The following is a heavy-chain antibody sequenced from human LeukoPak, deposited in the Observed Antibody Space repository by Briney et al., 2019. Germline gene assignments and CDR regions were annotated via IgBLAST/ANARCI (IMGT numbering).Heavy chain of an antibody. CDR3: ARQGYSSSREAFDI. CDR2: IYPGDSDA. CDR1: GYIFNTAW. J-gene: IGHJ3*02. Sequence: GESLKISCKASGYIFNTAWIGWVRQMPGKGLEWMGMIYPGDSDAKYSPSFQGQVTISADKSISTAYLQWSSLKASDTAMYYCARQGYSSSREAFDIWGQGTMVTVSS. D-gene: IGHD6-13*01. V-gene: IGHV5-51*01.